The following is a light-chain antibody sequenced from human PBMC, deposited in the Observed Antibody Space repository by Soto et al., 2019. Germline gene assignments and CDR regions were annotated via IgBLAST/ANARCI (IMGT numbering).Light chain of an antibody. V-gene: IGKV3-15*01. Sequence: EIVLTQSPCTLSLSPGERATLSCRASQSVSSNLAWYQQKPGQAPRLLIYDASTRATVIPARFSGSGSGTEFTLTISSLQSEDFAVYYCQQYNDWPPITFGQGTRLEIK. CDR2: DAS. CDR3: QQYNDWPPIT. CDR1: QSVSSN. J-gene: IGKJ5*01.